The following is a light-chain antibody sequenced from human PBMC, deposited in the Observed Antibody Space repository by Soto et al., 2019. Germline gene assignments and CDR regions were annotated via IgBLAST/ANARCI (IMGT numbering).Light chain of an antibody. CDR3: MQALQTIT. Sequence: EIVMTQSPLSLPVTPGEPASISCRSSQSLLHSNGYNYLDWYLQKPGQSPQLLIYLGSNRASGVPDRFSGSGSGTDFTLKISRVEAEDVGVYYCMQALQTITFGQGRRPAI. J-gene: IGKJ5*01. CDR1: QSLLHSNGYNY. CDR2: LGS. V-gene: IGKV2-28*01.